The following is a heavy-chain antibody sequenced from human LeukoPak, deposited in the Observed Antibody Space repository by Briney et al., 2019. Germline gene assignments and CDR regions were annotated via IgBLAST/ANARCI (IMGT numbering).Heavy chain of an antibody. CDR2: ISYDGSNK. J-gene: IGHJ3*02. CDR3: ARDGPSDAFDI. Sequence: GRSLRLSCAASGFTFSSYAMHWVRQAPGKGLEWVAVISYDGSNKYYADSVKGRFTISRDNSKNTLYLQMNSLRAEDTAVYYCARDGPSDAFDIWGRGTAVTVSS. CDR1: GFTFSSYA. V-gene: IGHV3-30*04.